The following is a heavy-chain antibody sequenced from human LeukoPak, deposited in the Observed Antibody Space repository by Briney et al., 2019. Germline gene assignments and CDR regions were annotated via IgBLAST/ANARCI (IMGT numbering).Heavy chain of an antibody. V-gene: IGHV3-30*04. D-gene: IGHD4-17*01. CDR2: ISYDGSNK. CDR1: GFTFSSYA. CDR3: ARDVDYGDCGYYFDY. J-gene: IGHJ4*02. Sequence: GGSLRLSCAASGFTFSSYAMHWVRQAPGKGLEWVAVISYDGSNKYYADSVKGRFTISRDNSKNTLYLQMNSLRAEDTAVYYCARDVDYGDCGYYFDYWGQGTLVTVSS.